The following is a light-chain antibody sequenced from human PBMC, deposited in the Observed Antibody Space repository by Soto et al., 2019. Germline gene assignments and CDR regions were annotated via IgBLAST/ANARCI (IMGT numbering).Light chain of an antibody. CDR3: AVWDDSLNGPV. Sequence: QSVLTQPPSVSEAPGQRVTISCSGSRSNIGDNAVNWYQQLPGKAPKLLIYYDDLLPSGVSDRFSGSKSGTSASLAISGLQSEDEDDYYCAVWDDSLNGPVFGGGTKVTVL. V-gene: IGLV1-36*01. CDR1: RSNIGDNA. J-gene: IGLJ2*01. CDR2: YDD.